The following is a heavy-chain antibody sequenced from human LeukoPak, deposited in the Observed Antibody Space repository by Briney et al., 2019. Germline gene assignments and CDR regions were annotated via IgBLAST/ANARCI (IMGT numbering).Heavy chain of an antibody. J-gene: IGHJ2*01. CDR2: ISTASNP. CDR1: GFTVRSYD. D-gene: IGHD7-27*01. Sequence: GGSLRVSCAASGFTVRSYDMHWVRQVAGKGLEWVSAISTASNPHYAASVQGRFTIFRANAENSLHLQINSLSAEDTAVYYCARELGIEGYWYFDLWGRGTLVTVSS. V-gene: IGHV3-13*05. CDR3: ARELGIEGYWYFDL.